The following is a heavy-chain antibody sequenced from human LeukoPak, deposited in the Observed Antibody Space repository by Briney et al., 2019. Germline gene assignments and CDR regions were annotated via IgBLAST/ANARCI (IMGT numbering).Heavy chain of an antibody. CDR2: ISGSGGSK. D-gene: IGHD3-10*01. CDR1: GFTFSSYA. CDR3: AKLTSASGAYGVDV. V-gene: IGHV3-23*01. J-gene: IGHJ6*02. Sequence: GGSLRLSCAASGFTFSSYAMNWVRQDPGKGLEWVSTISGSGGSKHYADSVEGRFTISRDNSKNTVYLQMNSLRAEDTAIYYCAKLTSASGAYGVDVWGQGTTVTVSS.